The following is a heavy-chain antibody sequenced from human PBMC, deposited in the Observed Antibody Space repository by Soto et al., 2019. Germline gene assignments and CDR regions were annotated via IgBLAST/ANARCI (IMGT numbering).Heavy chain of an antibody. D-gene: IGHD2-2*01. CDR1: GFTFSNNA. V-gene: IGHV3-23*05. CDR3: ESVPLKVRNPQGFHFDY. J-gene: IGHJ4*02. Sequence: EVQLLESGGGLVQPGGSLRLSCSVSGFTFSNNAMTWVRQAPGRGLEWVSAINNVGCTTYYAESVKGRVTISRDNSKNAPHLLISRLSAEDAAIYFAESVPLKVRNPQGFHFDYWGQGTLVTVSS. CDR2: INNVGCTT.